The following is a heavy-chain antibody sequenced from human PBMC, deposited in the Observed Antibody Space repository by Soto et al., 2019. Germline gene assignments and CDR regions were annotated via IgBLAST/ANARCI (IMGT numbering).Heavy chain of an antibody. D-gene: IGHD4-17*01. CDR2: IIPIFGTA. J-gene: IGHJ6*02. Sequence: QVQLVQSGAEVKKPGSSVKVSCKASGGTFSSYAISWVRQAPGQGLEWMGGIIPIFGTANYAQKFQGRVTITADESTSTAYMELSSLRSEDTAVYYCARGGHVYGDYEDYYYYGMDVWGQGTTVTVSS. CDR1: GGTFSSYA. V-gene: IGHV1-69*01. CDR3: ARGGHVYGDYEDYYYYGMDV.